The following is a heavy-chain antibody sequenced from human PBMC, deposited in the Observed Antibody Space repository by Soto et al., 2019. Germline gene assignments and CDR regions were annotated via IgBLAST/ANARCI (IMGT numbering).Heavy chain of an antibody. V-gene: IGHV3-30-3*01. CDR3: ARDYYKYYDSSGYYRSPAY. CDR2: ISYDGSDK. D-gene: IGHD3-22*01. Sequence: GGSLRLSCAASGFTFSSYAMHWVRQAPGKGLEWVAFISYDGSDKDYADSVKGRFTISRDNSRNTLFLQMNSLRAEDTAVYYCARDYYKYYDSSGYYRSPAYWGQGTLVTVSS. J-gene: IGHJ4*02. CDR1: GFTFSSYA.